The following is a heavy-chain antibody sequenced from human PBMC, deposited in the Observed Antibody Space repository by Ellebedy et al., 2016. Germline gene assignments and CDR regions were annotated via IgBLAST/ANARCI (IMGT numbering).Heavy chain of an antibody. D-gene: IGHD3/OR15-3a*01. CDR1: GFTFSDYY. J-gene: IGHJ4*02. Sequence: GGSLRLSCAVSGFTFSDYYMSWIRQAPGKGLEWVSHISGSSSYTNYADSVKGRFTISRDNAKNSLYLQMNSLRAEDTAVYYCARMTVGHYFDYWGQGTLVTVSS. CDR3: ARMTVGHYFDY. V-gene: IGHV3-11*06. CDR2: ISGSSSYT.